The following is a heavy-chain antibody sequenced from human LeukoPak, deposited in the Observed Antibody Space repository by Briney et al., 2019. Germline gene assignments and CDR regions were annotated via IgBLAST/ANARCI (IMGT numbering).Heavy chain of an antibody. J-gene: IGHJ3*02. Sequence: GASVKVSCKVSGYTFTSYDINWVRQATGQGLEWMGWMNPNSGNTGYAQKFQGRVTITRNTSISTAYMELSSLRSEDTAVYYCARNKQHRNAFDIWGQGTMVTVSS. CDR2: MNPNSGNT. D-gene: IGHD6-13*01. CDR1: GYTFTSYD. V-gene: IGHV1-8*03. CDR3: ARNKQHRNAFDI.